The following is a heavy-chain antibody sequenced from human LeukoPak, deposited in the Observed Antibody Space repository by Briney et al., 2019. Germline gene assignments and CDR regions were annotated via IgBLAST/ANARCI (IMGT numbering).Heavy chain of an antibody. CDR1: GFTFSSYA. D-gene: IGHD6-13*01. V-gene: IGHV3-23*01. J-gene: IGHJ4*02. Sequence: PGGSLRLSCAASGFTFSSYAMSWVRQAPGKGLEWVSAISGSGGSTYYADSVKGRFTISRDNSKNTLYLQMNSLRAEDTAVYYCAKVVGYSSSWSPPEYYFDYWGQGTLVTVSS. CDR3: AKVVGYSSSWSPPEYYFDY. CDR2: ISGSGGST.